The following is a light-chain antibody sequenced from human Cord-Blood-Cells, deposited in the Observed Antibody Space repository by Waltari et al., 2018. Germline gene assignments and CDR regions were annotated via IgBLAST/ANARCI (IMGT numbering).Light chain of an antibody. Sequence: DIVMTQSPDSLAVSLGERVTINCKSSQSVLYSSNNKNYLAWYQQKPGQPPKLLIYWASTRESGVPDRFSGSGSGTDFTLTISSLQAEDVAVYYCQQYYSTLPTFGQGTKVEIK. CDR3: QQYYSTLPT. CDR2: WAS. V-gene: IGKV4-1*01. CDR1: QSVLYSSNNKNY. J-gene: IGKJ1*01.